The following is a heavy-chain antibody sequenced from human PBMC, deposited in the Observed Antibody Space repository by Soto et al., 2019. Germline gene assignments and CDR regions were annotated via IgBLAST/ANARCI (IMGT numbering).Heavy chain of an antibody. D-gene: IGHD2-15*01. Sequence: GASVKVSCKASGYTFTNYGISWLRQYHGQWLEWMGWISAYNGNTNYAQKLQGRVTMTTDTSTSTAYMELRSLRSDDTAVYFCARDKYTVVVASPPLFEPWGQGTLVTVSS. CDR2: ISAYNGNT. CDR1: GYTFTNYG. V-gene: IGHV1-18*01. CDR3: ARDKYTVVVASPPLFEP. J-gene: IGHJ5*02.